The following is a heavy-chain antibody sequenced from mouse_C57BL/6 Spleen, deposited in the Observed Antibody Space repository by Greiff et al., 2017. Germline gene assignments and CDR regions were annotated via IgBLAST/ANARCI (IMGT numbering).Heavy chain of an antibody. CDR1: GYTFTDYY. V-gene: IGHV1-26*01. CDR3: ARSHYSNYAYAMDY. J-gene: IGHJ4*01. CDR2: INPNNGGT. Sequence: EVKLQQSGPELVKPGASVKISCKASGYTFTDYYMNWVKQSHGKSLEWIGDINPNNGGTSYNQKFKGKATLTVDKSSSTAYMELRSLTSEDSAVYYCARSHYSNYAYAMDYWGQGTSVTVSS. D-gene: IGHD2-5*01.